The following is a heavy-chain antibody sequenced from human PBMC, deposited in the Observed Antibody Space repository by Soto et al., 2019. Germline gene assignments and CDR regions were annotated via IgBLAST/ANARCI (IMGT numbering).Heavy chain of an antibody. CDR3: AHHPYYGFGSYAFDY. V-gene: IGHV2-5*02. D-gene: IGHD3-10*01. Sequence: QITLKESGPPLVRPTQTLTLTCTFSGFSLTTSGVGVGWIRQPPGKALEWLAVIYWDDDKRYSSSLKSRFTITKYTSKNQVVLTMTNMAPVDTATYYCAHHPYYGFGSYAFDYWGQGTLVSVSS. CDR2: IYWDDDK. J-gene: IGHJ4*02. CDR1: GFSLTTSGVG.